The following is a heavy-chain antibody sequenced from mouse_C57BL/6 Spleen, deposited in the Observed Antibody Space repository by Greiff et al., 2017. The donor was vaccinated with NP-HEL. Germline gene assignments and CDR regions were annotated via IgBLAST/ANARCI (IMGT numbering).Heavy chain of an antibody. CDR2: IRNKANGYTT. J-gene: IGHJ3*01. CDR1: GFTFTDYY. CDR3: ARYNWALAY. Sequence: EVKLVESGGGLVQPGGSLCLSCAASGFTFTDYYMSWVRQPPGKALEWLGFIRNKANGYTTEYSASVKGRFTISRDNSQSILYLQMNALRAEDSATYYCARYNWALAYWGQGTLVTVSA. V-gene: IGHV7-3*01. D-gene: IGHD4-1*01.